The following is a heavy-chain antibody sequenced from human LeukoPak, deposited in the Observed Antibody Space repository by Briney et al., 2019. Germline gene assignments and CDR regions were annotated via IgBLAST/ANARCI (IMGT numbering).Heavy chain of an antibody. Sequence: SVKVSCKASGGTFSSYAISWVRQAPGQGLEWMGGIIPIFGTANYAQKFQGRVTITADESTSTAYMELSSLRSDDTAVYYCARSLRVYNWFDPWGQGTLVTVSS. CDR1: GGTFSSYA. CDR3: ARSLRVYNWFDP. D-gene: IGHD6-13*01. CDR2: IIPIFGTA. J-gene: IGHJ5*02. V-gene: IGHV1-69*01.